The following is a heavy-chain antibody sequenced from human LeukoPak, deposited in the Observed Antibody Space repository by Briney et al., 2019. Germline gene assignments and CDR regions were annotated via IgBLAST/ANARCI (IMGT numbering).Heavy chain of an antibody. V-gene: IGHV4-34*01. J-gene: IGHJ3*02. Sequence: SETLSLTCAVYGGSFSGYYWSCIRQPPGKGLEWIGEINHSGSTNYNPSLKSRVTISVDTSRNQFSLKLSSVTAADTAVYYCARGTPYYDYVWGSYRPDAFDIWGQGTMVTVSS. CDR2: INHSGST. D-gene: IGHD3-16*02. CDR1: GGSFSGYY. CDR3: ARGTPYYDYVWGSYRPDAFDI.